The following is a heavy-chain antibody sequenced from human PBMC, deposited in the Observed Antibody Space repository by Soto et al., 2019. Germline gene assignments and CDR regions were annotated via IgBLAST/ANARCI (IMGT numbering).Heavy chain of an antibody. Sequence: QVQLQESGPGLVKPSETLSLTCTVSGGSISSYYWSWIRQPPGKGLEWIGYIYYSGSTNYNPSLKSPVTISVDTSKNQFSLKLSSVTAADTAVYYCANLDAARRIGWFDPWGQGTLVTVSS. D-gene: IGHD2-15*01. J-gene: IGHJ5*02. CDR3: ANLDAARRIGWFDP. CDR2: IYYSGST. V-gene: IGHV4-59*01. CDR1: GGSISSYY.